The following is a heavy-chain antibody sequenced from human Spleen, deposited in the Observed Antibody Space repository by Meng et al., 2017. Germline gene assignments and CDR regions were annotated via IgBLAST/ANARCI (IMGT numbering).Heavy chain of an antibody. J-gene: IGHJ4*02. CDR3: ARDEDISAAGKLFGDY. V-gene: IGHV1-2*06. Sequence: ASVKVSCKASGGTFSSYAISWVRQAPGQGLEWMGRIDPKNGDTHYAQKFQGRVTMTGDTSISTAYMDLSGLRSDDTAMYYCARDEDISAAGKLFGDYWGQGTLVTVSS. CDR2: IDPKNGDT. CDR1: GGTFSSYA. D-gene: IGHD6-13*01.